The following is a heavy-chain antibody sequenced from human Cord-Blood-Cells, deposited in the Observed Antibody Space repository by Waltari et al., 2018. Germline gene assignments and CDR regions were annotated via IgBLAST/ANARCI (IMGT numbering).Heavy chain of an antibody. CDR2: IKSKTDGGTT. D-gene: IGHD7-27*01. CDR3: TTNWGSYVN. CDR1: AFTFCKAW. Sequence: EVQLVESGGGLVKPGGSLRLSCAASAFTFCKAWMRSVRPGPGKGLEWVGRIKSKTDGGTTDYAAPVKGRVTISRDDSKNTLYLQMNSLKTEDTAVYYCTTNWGSYVNWGQGTLVTVSS. V-gene: IGHV3-15*01. J-gene: IGHJ4*02.